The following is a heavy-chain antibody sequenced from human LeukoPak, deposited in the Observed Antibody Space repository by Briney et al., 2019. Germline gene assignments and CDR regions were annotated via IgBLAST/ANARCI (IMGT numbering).Heavy chain of an antibody. CDR1: GFTFSSYW. CDR2: IKQDGSEK. D-gene: IGHD5-24*01. CDR3: ARRKMGQSHRMTYYFDY. Sequence: GGSLRLSCAASGFTFSSYWMSWVRQAPGKGLEWVANIKQDGSEKYYVDSVKGRSTISRDNAKNSLYLQMNSLRAEDTAVYYCARRKMGQSHRMTYYFDYWGQGTLVTVSS. J-gene: IGHJ4*02. V-gene: IGHV3-7*05.